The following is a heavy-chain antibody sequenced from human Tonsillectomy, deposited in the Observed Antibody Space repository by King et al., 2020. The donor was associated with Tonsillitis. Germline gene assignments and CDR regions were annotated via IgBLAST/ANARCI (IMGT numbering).Heavy chain of an antibody. Sequence: QLQESGPGLVKPSQTLSLTCTFSGGSIRSGGYDWSWIRQHPGKGLEWFGYIDQSGSTYQNPSLKSRVTISIDTSKNQFSLKLTSVTAADTAVYYCARVYYYGSGSYWYYFDYWGQGTLVTVSS. J-gene: IGHJ4*02. CDR2: IDQSGST. CDR1: GGSIRSGGYD. V-gene: IGHV4-31*03. D-gene: IGHD3-10*01. CDR3: ARVYYYGSGSYWYYFDY.